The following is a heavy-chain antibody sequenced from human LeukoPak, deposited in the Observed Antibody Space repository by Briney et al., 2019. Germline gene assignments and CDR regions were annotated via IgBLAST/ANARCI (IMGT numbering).Heavy chain of an antibody. CDR1: GGSISSYY. Sequence: PSETLSLTCTVSGGSISSYYWNWIRQPPGEGLEWVGYICYTGSTNYNPSLKSRVTISVDTSKNQFSLKLRNVTAADTAVYYCARLYNSASQAFDYWGQGTLVTVYS. CDR3: ARLYNSASQAFDY. CDR2: ICYTGST. D-gene: IGHD6-19*01. J-gene: IGHJ4*02. V-gene: IGHV4-59*12.